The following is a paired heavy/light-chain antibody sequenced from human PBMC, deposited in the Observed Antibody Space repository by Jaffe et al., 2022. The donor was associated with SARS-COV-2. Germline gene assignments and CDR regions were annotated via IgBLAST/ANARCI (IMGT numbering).Heavy chain of an antibody. CDR3: AKERLSSYGMDV. CDR1: GGSISTRTYY. J-gene: IGHJ6*02. Sequence: QLQLQESGPGLVKPSETLSLTCTVSGGSISTRTYYWGWIRQPPGKGLEWIGSIYYSGSTYYNPSLKSRVTMSVDMSNNQFSLKLSSVTAADTAVYYCAKERLSSYGMDVWGQGTTVTVSS. V-gene: IGHV4-39*01. CDR2: IYYSGST.
Light chain of an antibody. CDR1: SSDVGGYNY. Sequence: QSALTQPPSASGSPGQSVTIACTGTSSDVGGYNYVSWYQQHPGKAPKLMIYEVSKRPSGVPDRFSGSKSGNTASLTVSGLQAEDEADYYCSSYAPSNSYVFGTGTKVTVL. V-gene: IGLV2-8*01. CDR2: EVS. CDR3: SSYAPSNSYV. J-gene: IGLJ1*01.